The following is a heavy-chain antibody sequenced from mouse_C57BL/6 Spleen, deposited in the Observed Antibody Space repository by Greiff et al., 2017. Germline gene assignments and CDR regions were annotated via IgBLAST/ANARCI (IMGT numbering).Heavy chain of an antibody. Sequence: QVQLQQPGAELVMPGASVKLSCKASGYTFTSYWMHWVKQRPGQGLEWIGEIDPSDSYTNYNQKFKGKSTLTVDKSSSTAYMQLSSLTSEDSAVYYCARSGTRGYYFDYWGQGTTLTVSS. J-gene: IGHJ2*01. CDR2: IDPSDSYT. D-gene: IGHD4-1*01. V-gene: IGHV1-69*01. CDR1: GYTFTSYW. CDR3: ARSGTRGYYFDY.